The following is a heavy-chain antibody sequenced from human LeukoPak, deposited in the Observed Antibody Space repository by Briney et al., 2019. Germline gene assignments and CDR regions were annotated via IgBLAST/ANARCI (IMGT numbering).Heavy chain of an antibody. D-gene: IGHD3-16*01. CDR3: GRVLSYDYVWGSYWGGFDY. Sequence: GGSLRLSCAASGFTFSRYWMSWVRQAPGKGLEWVANIKQDGSEKYYVDSMKGRFTIYRDNAKNSLYLQMNSLRAEDTAVYYCGRVLSYDYVWGSYWGGFDYWGQGTLVTVSS. V-gene: IGHV3-7*01. CDR1: GFTFSRYW. J-gene: IGHJ4*02. CDR2: IKQDGSEK.